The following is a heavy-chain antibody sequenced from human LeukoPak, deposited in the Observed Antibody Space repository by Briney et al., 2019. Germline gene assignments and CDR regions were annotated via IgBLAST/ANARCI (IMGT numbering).Heavy chain of an antibody. CDR3: VANNFGDYDLTVYDY. J-gene: IGHJ4*02. Sequence: GASVKVSCKASGGTFNNYAIIWVRQAPGQGLEFMGGIIPSFGSAKYAQKFQGRVTITTDKFTNTAYMELSSLRSDDTAMLYCVANNFGDYDLTVYDYWGQGTLVTVSS. CDR1: GGTFNNYA. CDR2: IIPSFGSA. D-gene: IGHD4-17*01. V-gene: IGHV1-69*05.